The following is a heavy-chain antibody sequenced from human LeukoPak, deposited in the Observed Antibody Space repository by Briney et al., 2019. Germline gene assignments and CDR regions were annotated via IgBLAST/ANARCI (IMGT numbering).Heavy chain of an antibody. CDR1: GGSFNGYY. CDR3: TTDTYPGGPMGY. J-gene: IGHJ4*02. D-gene: IGHD3-10*01. Sequence: ETLSLTCAVFGGSFNGYYWTWIRQSPGKGLEWVGRIKSKTDGGTTDYAAPVKGRFTISRDDSKNTLYLQMNSLKTEDTAVYYCTTDTYPGGPMGYWGQGTLVTVSS. CDR2: IKSKTDGGTT. V-gene: IGHV3-15*01.